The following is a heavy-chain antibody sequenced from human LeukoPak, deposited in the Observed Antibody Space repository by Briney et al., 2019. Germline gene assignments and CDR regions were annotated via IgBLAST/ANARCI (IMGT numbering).Heavy chain of an antibody. D-gene: IGHD2-2*01. CDR3: ARDVVPAAGYFQH. V-gene: IGHV3-11*01. CDR2: ISSSGSTI. J-gene: IGHJ1*01. Sequence: GGSLRLSCAASRFTFSDYYMSWTRLAPGKGLEWVSYISSSGSTIYYADSVKGRFTISRDNAKNSLYLQMNSLRAEDTAVYYCARDVVPAAGYFQHWGQGTLVTVSS. CDR1: RFTFSDYY.